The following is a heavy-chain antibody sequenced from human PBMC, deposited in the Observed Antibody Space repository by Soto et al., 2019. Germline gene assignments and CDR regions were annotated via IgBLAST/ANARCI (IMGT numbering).Heavy chain of an antibody. CDR1: GYTLTGYY. V-gene: IGHV1-2*04. CDR2: INPNSGGT. Sequence: ASVKVSCKASGYTLTGYYMHWVRQAPGQGLEWMGWINPNSGGTNYAQKFQGWVTMTRDTSISTAYMELSRLRSDDTAVYYCASTEGYCSGGSCLERMDVWGKGTTVTVSS. CDR3: ASTEGYCSGGSCLERMDV. D-gene: IGHD2-15*01. J-gene: IGHJ6*04.